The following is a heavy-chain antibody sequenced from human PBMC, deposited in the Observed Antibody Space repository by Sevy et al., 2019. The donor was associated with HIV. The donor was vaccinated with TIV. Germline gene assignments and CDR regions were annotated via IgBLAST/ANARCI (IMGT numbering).Heavy chain of an antibody. CDR1: GFTFDDYA. V-gene: IGHV3-9*01. D-gene: IGHD6-13*01. CDR3: AKDIGAAAGTGYYYYGMDV. J-gene: IGHJ6*02. Sequence: GGSLRLSCAASGFTFDDYAMHWVRQAPGKGLEWVSGISWNSGSLGYADSVKGRFTISRDNAKNSLYLQMNSLRAEDTALYYCAKDIGAAAGTGYYYYGMDVWGQGTTVNVSS. CDR2: ISWNSGSL.